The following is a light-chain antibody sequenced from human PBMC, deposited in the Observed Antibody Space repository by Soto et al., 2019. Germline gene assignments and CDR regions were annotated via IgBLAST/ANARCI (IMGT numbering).Light chain of an antibody. V-gene: IGKV3D-15*01. CDR1: QSISSN. CDR3: QKYNNWPLT. J-gene: IGKJ4*01. Sequence: EIVMTQSPATLSVSVGERVTLSCRASQSISSNLAFYQQKPGQAPRLLIYGASRMATCIPSRFSGSGSGTEFTPPLHRLQSEEFAVYYCQKYNNWPLTFGGGTKVDIK. CDR2: GAS.